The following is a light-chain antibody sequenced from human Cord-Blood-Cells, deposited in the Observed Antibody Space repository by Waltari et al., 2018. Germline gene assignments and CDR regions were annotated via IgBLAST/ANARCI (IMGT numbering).Light chain of an antibody. Sequence: SYDLTQPPSVSVSLGQMARIPCPVQALPKKYAYWYQPKPVQFPVLVIHTYSERPSKIPERFSGSSSGTIVTVTISGVQAEDESDYYCLSADSSGTWVFGGGTKLTVL. CDR2: TYS. J-gene: IGLJ3*02. V-gene: IGLV3-16*01. CDR3: LSADSSGTWV. CDR1: ALPKKY.